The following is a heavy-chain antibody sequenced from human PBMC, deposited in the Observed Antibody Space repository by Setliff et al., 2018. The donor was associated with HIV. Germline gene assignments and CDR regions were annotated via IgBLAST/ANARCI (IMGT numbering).Heavy chain of an antibody. V-gene: IGHV3-48*03. CDR3: AREGCGDGTCYAPDL. D-gene: IGHD2-15*01. Sequence: SCAASGFTFSRYEMNWVRQAPGKGLEWVSYISNSVSTVYYADSVKGRFTISRDNAKNSMYLQMSSLRVEDTAVYYCAREGCGDGTCYAPDLWGQGTLVTVSS. CDR1: GFTFSRYE. J-gene: IGHJ4*02. CDR2: ISNSVSTV.